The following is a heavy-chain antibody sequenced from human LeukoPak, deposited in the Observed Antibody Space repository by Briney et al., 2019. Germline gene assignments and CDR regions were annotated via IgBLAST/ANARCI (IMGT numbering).Heavy chain of an antibody. CDR1: GGSIGTYY. D-gene: IGHD3-16*01. V-gene: IGHV4-4*09. J-gene: IGHJ4*02. Sequence: SETLSLTCTVSGGSIGTYYWSWVRQSPGTGLEWIGYIYVTGTRYNPYLQSRVTISVDRSRNQFSLRLSSVTAADTAVYYCARRRGRTFYFDYWGQGTLVTVSS. CDR3: ARRRGRTFYFDY. CDR2: IYVTGT.